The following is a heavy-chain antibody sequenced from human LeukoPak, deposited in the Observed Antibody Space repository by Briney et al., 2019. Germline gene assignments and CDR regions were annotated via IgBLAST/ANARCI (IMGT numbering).Heavy chain of an antibody. CDR2: IYYSGST. V-gene: IGHV4-31*03. D-gene: IGHD3-10*01. Sequence: PSETLSLTCTVSGGSISSGGYYWSWIRQHPGKGLEWIGYIYYSGSTYYNPSLKSRATISVDTSKNQFSLKLSSVTAADTAVYYCARARERLWFGELLSLFNFDYWGQGTLVTVSS. J-gene: IGHJ4*02. CDR3: ARARERLWFGELLSLFNFDY. CDR1: GGSISSGGYY.